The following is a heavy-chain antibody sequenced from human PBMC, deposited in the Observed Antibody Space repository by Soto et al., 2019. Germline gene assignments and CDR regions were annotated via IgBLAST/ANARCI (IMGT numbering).Heavy chain of an antibody. CDR1: GYTFTSYG. D-gene: IGHD5-18*01. V-gene: IGHV1-18*01. Sequence: QVQLVQSGAEVKKPGASVKVSCKASGYTFTSYGISCVRQAPGQGLEWMGWLSAYNGNTNYAQKLQGRVTMTTDTSTSTAYMELRSLRSDDTAVYYCAGETDTAMVYYYDGMDVWGQGTTVTVSS. J-gene: IGHJ6*02. CDR3: AGETDTAMVYYYDGMDV. CDR2: LSAYNGNT.